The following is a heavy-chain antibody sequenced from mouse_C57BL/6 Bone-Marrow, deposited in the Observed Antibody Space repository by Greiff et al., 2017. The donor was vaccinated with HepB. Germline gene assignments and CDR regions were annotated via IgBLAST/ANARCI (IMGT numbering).Heavy chain of an antibody. Sequence: VQLQQSGPELVKPGASVKIPCKASGYTFTDYNMDWVKQSHGKSLEWIGDINPNNGGTIYNQKFKGKATLTVDKSSSTAYMELRSLTSEDTAVYYCARSPDYYGSSYWVAYWGQGTLVTVSA. J-gene: IGHJ3*01. CDR1: GYTFTDYN. V-gene: IGHV1-18*01. CDR3: ARSPDYYGSSYWVAY. CDR2: INPNNGGT. D-gene: IGHD1-1*01.